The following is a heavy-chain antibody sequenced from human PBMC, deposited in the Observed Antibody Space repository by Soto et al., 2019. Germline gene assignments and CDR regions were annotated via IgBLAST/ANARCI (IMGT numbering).Heavy chain of an antibody. D-gene: IGHD3-10*01. CDR1: GYTFSNYD. CDR3: AKVSRKGSAIDFDY. Sequence: QVQLVQSGAELKKPGASVKVSCKASGYTFSNYDMNWVRHATGQGPEWIGWVNPNNGDTGYAQKFQVLVTLTTDISTTTAYMELTSLRSEDTAIYYCAKVSRKGSAIDFDYWGQGTLITVSS. CDR2: VNPNNGDT. J-gene: IGHJ4*02. V-gene: IGHV1-8*01.